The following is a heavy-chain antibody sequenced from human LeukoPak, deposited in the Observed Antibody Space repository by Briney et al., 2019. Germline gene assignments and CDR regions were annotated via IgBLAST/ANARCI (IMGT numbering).Heavy chain of an antibody. CDR3: AKDITAYDPTDIYI. V-gene: IGHV3-43*02. J-gene: IGHJ3*02. CDR1: GFGFGDYA. D-gene: IGHD2-15*01. CDR2: ISGDAGRS. Sequence: GGSLRLSCAASGFGFGDYAMHWVRQAPGKGLEWVSVISGDAGRSHYADSVKGRFTISRDNSKNSLYLQMNSLRIEDTALYYCAKDITAYDPTDIYIWGQGTMVTVSS.